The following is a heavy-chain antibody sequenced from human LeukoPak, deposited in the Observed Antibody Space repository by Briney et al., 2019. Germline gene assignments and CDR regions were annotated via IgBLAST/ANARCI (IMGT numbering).Heavy chain of an antibody. CDR1: GGSISSSSDY. J-gene: IGHJ3*02. V-gene: IGHV4-39*01. Sequence: SETLSLTCTVSGGSISSSSDYWGWIRQPPGKGLEWIGSMYNSGSTYYNPSLTSRVTISVDTSKNQFSLKLSSVTAADTAVYYCARQRGYYDVLDIWGQGTMVTVSS. D-gene: IGHD5-18*01. CDR3: ARQRGYYDVLDI. CDR2: MYNSGST.